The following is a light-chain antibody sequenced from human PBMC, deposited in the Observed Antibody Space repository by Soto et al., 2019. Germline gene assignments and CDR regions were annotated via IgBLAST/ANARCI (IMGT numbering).Light chain of an antibody. CDR1: QSISSSS. V-gene: IGKV3-20*01. CDR2: GTS. J-gene: IGKJ1*01. CDR3: QQYDRSPRT. Sequence: ENVLTQSPGTLSLSPGERATLSCRASQSISSSSLAWYQQKFGQARRLLMYGTSSRATGIPDRFSGSGSGTDFTLTISRLEPEDFAVYYCQQYDRSPRTFGQGTKVQIK.